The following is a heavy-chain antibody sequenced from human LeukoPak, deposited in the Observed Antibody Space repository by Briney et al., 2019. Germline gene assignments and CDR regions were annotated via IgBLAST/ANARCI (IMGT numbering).Heavy chain of an antibody. CDR1: GFSFSDYS. Sequence: MPGGSLRLSCAASGFSFSDYSMNWVRQAPGKGLEWVSSIGSSGTYIYYTDSLRGRFTISRDNAKNSLYLQMNSLRVEDTALYYCARGGESRAILQNWGQGTLVTVSS. V-gene: IGHV3-21*01. CDR2: IGSSGTYI. D-gene: IGHD3-16*01. CDR3: ARGGESRAILQN. J-gene: IGHJ4*02.